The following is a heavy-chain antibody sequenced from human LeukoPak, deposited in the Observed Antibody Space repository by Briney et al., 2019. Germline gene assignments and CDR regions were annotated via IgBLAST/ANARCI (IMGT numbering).Heavy chain of an antibody. D-gene: IGHD1-26*01. CDR3: ARDGGGTGRPFDF. J-gene: IGHJ4*02. CDR2: IYNTGST. Sequence: SETLSLTCTGSGGSISIYYWNWIRQPAGKGLEWIGRIYNTGSTNYNPSLKSRVTMSVDTSNNRLSLNLSPVTAADTAVYYCARDGGGTGRPFDFWGQGTLVTVSS. V-gene: IGHV4-4*07. CDR1: GGSISIYY.